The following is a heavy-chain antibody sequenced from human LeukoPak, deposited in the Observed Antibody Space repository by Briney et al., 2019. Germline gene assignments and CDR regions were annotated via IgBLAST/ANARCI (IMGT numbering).Heavy chain of an antibody. CDR1: GFTFSNAW. J-gene: IGHJ4*02. D-gene: IGHD3-10*01. CDR3: TTVESMVRGVFDY. CDR2: IKSKTDGGTT. V-gene: IGHV3-15*01. Sequence: GGSLRLSCAASGFTFSNAWMSWVRQAPGKGLEWVGRIKSKTDGGTTDYAAPVKGRFTISRDDSKNTLYLQMNSLKTEDTAVYYCTTVESMVRGVFDYWGQGTLVTVSS.